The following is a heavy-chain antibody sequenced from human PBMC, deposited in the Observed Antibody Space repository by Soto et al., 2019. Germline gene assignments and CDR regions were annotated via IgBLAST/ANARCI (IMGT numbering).Heavy chain of an antibody. CDR3: ARDDDFEANAFDY. Sequence: LRLSCAASGFTLSRYGMHWVRQAPGKGLEWVALIFNDGIRKVYVDSVKGRFTISRDNSKNTLDLQMNSLRVEDTAVYYCARDDDFEANAFDYWGPGTVVTVSS. V-gene: IGHV3-33*01. CDR2: IFNDGIRK. D-gene: IGHD2-8*01. J-gene: IGHJ4*02. CDR1: GFTLSRYG.